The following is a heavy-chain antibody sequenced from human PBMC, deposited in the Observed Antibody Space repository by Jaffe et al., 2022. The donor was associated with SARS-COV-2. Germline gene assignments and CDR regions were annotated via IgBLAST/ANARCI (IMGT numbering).Heavy chain of an antibody. V-gene: IGHV3-9*01. CDR2: ISWNSGSI. Sequence: EVQLVESGGGLVQPGRSLRLSCAASGFTFDDYAMHWVRQAPGKGLEWVSGISWNSGSIGYADSVKGRFTISRDNAKNSLYLQMNSLRAEDTALYYCAKGGSYSHDAFDIWGQGTMVTVSS. J-gene: IGHJ3*02. D-gene: IGHD1-26*01. CDR1: GFTFDDYA. CDR3: AKGGSYSHDAFDI.